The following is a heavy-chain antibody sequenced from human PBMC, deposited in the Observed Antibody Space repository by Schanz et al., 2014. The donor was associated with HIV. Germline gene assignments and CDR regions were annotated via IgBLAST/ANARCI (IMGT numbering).Heavy chain of an antibody. D-gene: IGHD3-3*01. CDR3: ARARFGD. CDR1: GFTFSSYA. Sequence: DVQLLESGGGLVRPGGSLRLSCAASGFTFSSYAMSWVRQAPGKGLEWVSVISGSGGSTYYADSVRGRFSISKDNSKNTLYLQMNSLSAADTAVYFCARARFGDWGQGTLVTVSS. V-gene: IGHV3-23*01. CDR2: ISGSGGST. J-gene: IGHJ4*03.